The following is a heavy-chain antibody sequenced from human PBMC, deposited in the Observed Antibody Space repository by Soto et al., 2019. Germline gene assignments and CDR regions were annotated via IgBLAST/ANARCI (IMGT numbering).Heavy chain of an antibody. J-gene: IGHJ4*02. CDR3: ARETDFSSGLPDY. CDR2: INSDGTTT. D-gene: IGHD3-22*01. CDR1: GFSFSRYW. V-gene: IGHV3-74*01. Sequence: EVQLVESGGGLVQPGGSLRLSCSASGFSFSRYWMHWVRQVPGKGLQWVSRINSDGTTTDYGDSVKGRFTVSRDNGKSTLYLQMNSLRVEDTSVYYCARETDFSSGLPDYWGQGTLVTVSS.